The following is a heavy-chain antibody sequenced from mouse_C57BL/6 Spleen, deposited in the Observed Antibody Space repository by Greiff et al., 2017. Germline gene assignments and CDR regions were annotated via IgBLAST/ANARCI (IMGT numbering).Heavy chain of an antibody. D-gene: IGHD2-1*01. CDR1: GFTFSSYT. Sequence: EVQVVESGGGLVKPGGSLKLSCAASGFTFSSYTMSWVRQTPEKRLEWVATISGGGGNTYYQDSVKGRFTISRDNDKTTLYLHMSSMWSEDTALYSCAGRGIYYVNYSWYFYVWGTGTTVTVSS. J-gene: IGHJ1*03. CDR2: ISGGGGNT. CDR3: AGRGIYYVNYSWYFYV. V-gene: IGHV5-9*01.